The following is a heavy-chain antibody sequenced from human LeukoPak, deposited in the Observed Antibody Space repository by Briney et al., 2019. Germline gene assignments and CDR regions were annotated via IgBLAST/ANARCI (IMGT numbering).Heavy chain of an antibody. CDR3: ARGVVVNPRFPHYYYIDV. CDR1: GGSISSGCYY. V-gene: IGHV4-61*02. CDR2: IYTSGST. D-gene: IGHD3-22*01. Sequence: SETLSLTCTVSGGSISSGCYYWSWIRPPAGQGLEWNGRIYTSGSTNYNPSLKSRVTISVDTSRNQFSLKLSSVTAADTAVCYCARGVVVNPRFPHYYYIDVWGKGTTVTVSS. J-gene: IGHJ6*03.